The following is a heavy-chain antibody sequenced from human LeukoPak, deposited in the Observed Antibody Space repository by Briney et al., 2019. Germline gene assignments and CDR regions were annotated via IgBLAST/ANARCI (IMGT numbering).Heavy chain of an antibody. V-gene: IGHV3-53*01. CDR3: ARGIAARPQYYFDY. Sequence: PGGSLRLSCAASGFTVSSNYMSWVRQAPGKGLEWVSVISGSGGSTYYADSVKGRFTISRDNSKNTLYLQMNSLRAEDTAVYYCARGIAARPQYYFDYWGQGTLVTVSS. D-gene: IGHD6-6*01. J-gene: IGHJ4*02. CDR2: ISGSGGST. CDR1: GFTVSSNY.